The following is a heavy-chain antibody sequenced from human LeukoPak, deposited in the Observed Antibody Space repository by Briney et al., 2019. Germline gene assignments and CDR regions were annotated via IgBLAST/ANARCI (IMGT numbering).Heavy chain of an antibody. CDR3: ARSDIVVVVADTLRYDSSGYYDY. CDR1: GGSFSGYY. D-gene: IGHD2-15*01. Sequence: SETLSLTCAVYGGSFSGYYWSWIRQPPGKGLEWIGEINQSGSTNYNPSLKSRVTISVDTSKNQFSLKLSSVTAADTAVYYCARSDIVVVVADTLRYDSSGYYDYWGQGTLVTVSS. V-gene: IGHV4-34*01. CDR2: INQSGST. J-gene: IGHJ4*02.